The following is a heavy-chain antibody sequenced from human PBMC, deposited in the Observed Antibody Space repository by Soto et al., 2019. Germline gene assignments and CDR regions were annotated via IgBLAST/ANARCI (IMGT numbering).Heavy chain of an antibody. V-gene: IGHV4-4*02. CDR2: ISHSGST. CDR1: GDSINISHW. Sequence: KPSETLCVTCAFSGDSINISHWWNWFRQPPEKGLEWIGQISHSGSTNYNPSLTSRVTISVDKSKNHFSLKLTSVTAADTAVYYCATSHFWSRRSTDRRLDYWGQGTLVTVSS. CDR3: ATSHFWSRRSTDRRLDY. D-gene: IGHD3-3*02. J-gene: IGHJ4*02.